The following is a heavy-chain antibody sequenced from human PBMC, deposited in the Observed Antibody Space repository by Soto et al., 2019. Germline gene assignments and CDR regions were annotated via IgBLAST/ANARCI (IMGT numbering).Heavy chain of an antibody. J-gene: IGHJ4*02. CDR3: ARATSRDGYLFPSGPFDY. D-gene: IGHD5-12*01. V-gene: IGHV1-69*13. CDR2: IIPIFGTA. Sequence: SVKVSCKASGGTFSSYAISWVRQAPGQGLEWMGGIIPIFGTANYAQKFQGRVTITADESTSTAYMELSSLRSEDTAVYYCARATSRDGYLFPSGPFDYWGQGTLVTVSS. CDR1: GGTFSSYA.